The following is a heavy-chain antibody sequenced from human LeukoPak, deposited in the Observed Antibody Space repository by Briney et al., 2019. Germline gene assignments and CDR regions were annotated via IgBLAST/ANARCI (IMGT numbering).Heavy chain of an antibody. Sequence: PGGSLRLSCVPSAFTFNNLWMHWVRQAPGKGLVWVSRIKVGGSSTNYADSVRGRVSISRDNTKNTVYLQMNSLRAENTALYYCAREGSGYHPYYYYYMDVWGKGNTVTVSS. CDR2: IKVGGSST. J-gene: IGHJ6*03. CDR3: AREGSGYHPYYYYYMDV. CDR1: AFTFNNLW. V-gene: IGHV3-74*01. D-gene: IGHD5-12*01.